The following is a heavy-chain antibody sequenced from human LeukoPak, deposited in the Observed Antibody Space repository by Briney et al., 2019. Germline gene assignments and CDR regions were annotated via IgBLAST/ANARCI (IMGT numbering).Heavy chain of an antibody. Sequence: ASVKVSCKASGYTFTGYYMHWVRQAPGQGLEWMGWINPNSGGTNYAQKFQGWVTMTRDTSISTAYMELSRLRSDDTAVYYCARGGITGTTRGPTRLNDAFDIWGQGTLVTVSS. CDR1: GYTFTGYY. CDR2: INPNSGGT. D-gene: IGHD1-20*01. V-gene: IGHV1-2*04. CDR3: ARGGITGTTRGPTRLNDAFDI. J-gene: IGHJ3*02.